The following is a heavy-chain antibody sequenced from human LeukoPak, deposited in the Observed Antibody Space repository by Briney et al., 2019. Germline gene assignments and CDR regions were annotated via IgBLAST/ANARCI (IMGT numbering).Heavy chain of an antibody. V-gene: IGHV1-46*01. D-gene: IGHD2-2*01. J-gene: IGHJ1*01. CDR1: GYTFTNYY. Sequence: GASVKVSCKASGYTFTNYYMHWVRQAPGQGLEWMGIINPGGGSTSYAQKFQDRVTMTRDTSTSTVYMELSSLRSEDTAVYYCARGVPAAIRYFQHWGQGTLVTVSS. CDR3: ARGVPAAIRYFQH. CDR2: INPGGGST.